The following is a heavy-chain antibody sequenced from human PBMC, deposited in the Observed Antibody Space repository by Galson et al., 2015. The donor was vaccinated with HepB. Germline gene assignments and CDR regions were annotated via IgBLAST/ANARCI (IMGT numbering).Heavy chain of an antibody. J-gene: IGHJ4*02. V-gene: IGHV3-15*01. CDR2: VKSKADGGTT. CDR3: LIGLY. D-gene: IGHD3-16*01. Sequence: SLRLSCAASGFTVNNAWMTWVRQAPGKGLEWVGRVKSKADGGTTDYAAPVIGRFTISRDDSKDTLYLQMNSLKTEDTAVYYCLIGLYWGQGTLVTVSS. CDR1: GFTVNNAW.